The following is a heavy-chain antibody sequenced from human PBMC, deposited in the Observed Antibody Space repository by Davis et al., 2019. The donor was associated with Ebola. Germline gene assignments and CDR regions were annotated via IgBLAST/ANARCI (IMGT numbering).Heavy chain of an antibody. J-gene: IGHJ3*01. CDR1: GGYGESFSGYY. CDR3: AIRSYDILTGYSDAFDV. D-gene: IGHD3-9*01. CDR2: VNHSERT. Sequence: SETLSLTCAVYGGYGESFSGYYWTWIRQPPGKGLEWIGEVNHSERTNYNPSLKSRVSMAVDTSRNQFSLKLSSVTAADTAIYYCAIRSYDILTGYSDAFDVWGQGTMVTVSS. V-gene: IGHV4-34*01.